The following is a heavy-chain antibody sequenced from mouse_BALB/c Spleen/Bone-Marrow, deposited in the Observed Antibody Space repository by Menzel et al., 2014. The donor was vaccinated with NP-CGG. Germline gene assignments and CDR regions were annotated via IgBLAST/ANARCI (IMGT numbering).Heavy chain of an antibody. Sequence: EVKLMESGGDLVQPGGSRKLSCAASGFTFSSFGMHWVRQAPEKGLEWVAYISNGSSTIYYADTVKGRFTISRDNPKNTLFLQTTSLRSEDTAMYYCARKGAMITHYYAMDYWGQGTSVTVSS. D-gene: IGHD2-4*01. CDR1: GFTFSSFG. J-gene: IGHJ4*01. CDR2: ISNGSSTI. V-gene: IGHV5-17*02. CDR3: ARKGAMITHYYAMDY.